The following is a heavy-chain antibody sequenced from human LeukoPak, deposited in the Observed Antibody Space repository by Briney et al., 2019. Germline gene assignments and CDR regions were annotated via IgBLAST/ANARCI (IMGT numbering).Heavy chain of an antibody. Sequence: ASVKVSCKTSGYTFTNYAIHWVRQAPGHRLERMAWINCGNGKTKYSQKLQNRIAITRDTSASTAYMELWSLKSEDMAVYYCVIEGPNYYDSGLDHWGQGTLVTVSS. CDR3: VIEGPNYYDSGLDH. CDR2: INCGNGKT. CDR1: GYTFTNYA. V-gene: IGHV1-3*03. J-gene: IGHJ4*02. D-gene: IGHD3-22*01.